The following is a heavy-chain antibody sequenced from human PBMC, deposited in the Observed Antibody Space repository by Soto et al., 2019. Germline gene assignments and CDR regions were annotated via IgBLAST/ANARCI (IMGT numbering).Heavy chain of an antibody. CDR1: GGSFSCYY. Sequence: SETLSLTSAVYGGSFSCYYWSWIRQPPGKGLEWIGEINHSGSTNYNPSLKSRVTISVDTSKNQFSLKLSSVTAADTAVYYCARARVGKWFGSHPGYYYYYGMDVWGQGTTVTVSS. CDR3: ARARVGKWFGSHPGYYYYYGMDV. D-gene: IGHD3-10*01. CDR2: INHSGST. J-gene: IGHJ6*02. V-gene: IGHV4-34*01.